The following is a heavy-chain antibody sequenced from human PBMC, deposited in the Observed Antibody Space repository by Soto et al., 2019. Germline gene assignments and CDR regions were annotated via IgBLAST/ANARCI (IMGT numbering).Heavy chain of an antibody. CDR1: GFNFRTYG. J-gene: IGHJ4*02. CDR3: AGGWNYFDY. Sequence: VRLVESGGGVVQPGTSLRLSCAASGFNFRTYGMHWARQAPGKGLEWVALISYDGSSKYYADSVKGRLTISRDNSKNTLYLQWYSLRGEDTAVYYCAGGWNYFDYWGQGTLVTVSS. V-gene: IGHV3-30*03. CDR2: ISYDGSSK. D-gene: IGHD1-1*01.